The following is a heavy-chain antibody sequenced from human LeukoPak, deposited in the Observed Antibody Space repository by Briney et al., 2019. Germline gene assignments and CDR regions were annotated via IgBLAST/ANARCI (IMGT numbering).Heavy chain of an antibody. CDR3: VPYTGGQTGYFDY. CDR1: GGSISGSSYY. V-gene: IGHV4-39*01. CDR2: MHYRGST. J-gene: IGHJ4*02. D-gene: IGHD3-16*01. Sequence: SETLSLTCTVSGGSISGSSYYWGWIRQPPGKGLEWIGSMHYRGSTYYSQSLKSRVTITVDTSKNQFSLKLSSVTAADTAVYYCVPYTGGQTGYFDYWGQGTLVTVSS.